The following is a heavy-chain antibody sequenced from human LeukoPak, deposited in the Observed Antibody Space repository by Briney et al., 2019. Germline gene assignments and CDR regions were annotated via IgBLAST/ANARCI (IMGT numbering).Heavy chain of an antibody. CDR1: GYTFTGYY. V-gene: IGHV1-2*06. J-gene: IGHJ4*02. Sequence: ASVKVSCKASGYTFTGYYIHWVRQAPGQGLQWMGRINPNSGGTNYAQNFQGRVTMTRDTSISTAYMELSSLRSDDTAVYYCAREKESVAGREPDYWGQGTLVTVSS. CDR3: AREKESVAGREPDY. D-gene: IGHD6-19*01. CDR2: INPNSGGT.